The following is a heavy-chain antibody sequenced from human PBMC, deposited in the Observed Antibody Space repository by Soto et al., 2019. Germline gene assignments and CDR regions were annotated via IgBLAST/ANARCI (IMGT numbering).Heavy chain of an antibody. CDR1: GFTFSSYA. Sequence: GGSLRLSCAASGFTFSSYAMSWVRQAPGKGLEWVSAISGSGGSTYYADSVKGRFTISRDHSKSTLYLQMNSLRADDTAVYYCAKKYSSRYVSSHWGQGTLVTVSS. V-gene: IGHV3-23*01. J-gene: IGHJ1*01. D-gene: IGHD6-19*01. CDR2: ISGSGGST. CDR3: AKKYSSRYVSSH.